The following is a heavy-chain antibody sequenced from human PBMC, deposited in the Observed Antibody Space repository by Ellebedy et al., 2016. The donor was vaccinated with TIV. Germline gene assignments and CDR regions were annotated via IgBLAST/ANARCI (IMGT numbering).Heavy chain of an antibody. J-gene: IGHJ6*02. CDR1: GYTFTSYW. CDR2: IDPSDSYI. V-gene: IGHV5-10-1*01. Sequence: GESLKISXQASGYTFTSYWISWVRQMPGKGLEWMGRIDPSDSYINYSPSFQGHVTFSADKSITTAYLQWSSLKASDTAVYYCARTYGDYISGYYYYYGLDVWGQGTTVTVSS. D-gene: IGHD4-17*01. CDR3: ARTYGDYISGYYYYYGLDV.